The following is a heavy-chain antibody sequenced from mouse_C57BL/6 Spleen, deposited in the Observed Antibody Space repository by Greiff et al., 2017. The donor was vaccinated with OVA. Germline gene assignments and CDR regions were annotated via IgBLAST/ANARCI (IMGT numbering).Heavy chain of an antibody. CDR1: GYAFSSSW. D-gene: IGHD2-4*01. CDR3: ARSDYDYDGGDGP. CDR2: IYPGDGDT. J-gene: IGHJ2*01. V-gene: IGHV1-82*01. Sequence: VQLQQSGPELVKPGASVKISCKASGYAFSSSWMNWVKQRPGKGLEWIGRIYPGDGDTNYNGKFKGKATLTADKSSSTAYMQLSSLTSEDSAVYFCARSDYDYDGGDGPWGQGTTLTVSS.